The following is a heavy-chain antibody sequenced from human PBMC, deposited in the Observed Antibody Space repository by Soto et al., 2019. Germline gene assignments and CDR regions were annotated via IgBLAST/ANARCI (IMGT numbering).Heavy chain of an antibody. D-gene: IGHD1-26*01. Sequence: EVQLVESGGGLVKPGGSLRLSWAASGLTFSSYSMNWVRQAPGKGLEWVSSISSSSSYIYYADSVKGRFTISRDNAKNSLYLQMNSLRAEDTAVYYCARVGSYVAFDIWGQGTMVTVSS. CDR2: ISSSSSYI. J-gene: IGHJ3*02. CDR1: GLTFSSYS. CDR3: ARVGSYVAFDI. V-gene: IGHV3-21*01.